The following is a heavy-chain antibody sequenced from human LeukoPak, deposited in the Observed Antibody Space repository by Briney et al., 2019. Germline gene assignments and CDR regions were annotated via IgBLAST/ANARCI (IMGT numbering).Heavy chain of an antibody. CDR2: ISSNGATT. J-gene: IGHJ4*02. CDR1: GFTFNRFY. Sequence: GGSLRLSCSASGFTFNRFYLHWVRQAPGKGLEFVSHISSNGATTYYADSVKGRFTNSRDNSKNTLYLQMSSLRADDTAVYYCVEDRSIAAPNNDFFDSWGQGALVTVSS. CDR3: VEDRSIAAPNNDFFDS. D-gene: IGHD6-6*01. V-gene: IGHV3-64D*06.